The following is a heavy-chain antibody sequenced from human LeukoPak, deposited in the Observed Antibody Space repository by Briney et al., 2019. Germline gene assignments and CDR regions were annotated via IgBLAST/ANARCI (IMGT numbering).Heavy chain of an antibody. CDR3: ARDSAELYYMDV. J-gene: IGHJ6*03. D-gene: IGHD1-7*01. Sequence: SETLSLTFTVSGGSISSSSYYWGWIRQPPGKGLEWIGSIYYSGSTYYNPSLKSRVTISVDTSKNQFSLKLSSVTAADTAVYYCARDSAELYYMDVWGKGTTVTFSS. CDR2: IYYSGST. CDR1: GGSISSSSYY. V-gene: IGHV4-39*07.